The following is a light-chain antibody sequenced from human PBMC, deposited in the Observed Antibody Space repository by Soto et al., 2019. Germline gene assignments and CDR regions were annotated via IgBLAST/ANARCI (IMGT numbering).Light chain of an antibody. V-gene: IGKV3-15*01. CDR1: EIINSE. J-gene: IGKJ2*01. Sequence: EIVMTQSPATLSLSPGERAALSCRASEIINSELAWYQQKPGQPPRLLIYGASTRATGVPARFTGSESGSDFTLTISGLQSEDFAVYYCQQGHNWPLTFGQGTRLEI. CDR2: GAS. CDR3: QQGHNWPLT.